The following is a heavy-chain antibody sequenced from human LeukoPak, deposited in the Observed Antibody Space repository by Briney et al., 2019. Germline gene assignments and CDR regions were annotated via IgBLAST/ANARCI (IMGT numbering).Heavy chain of an antibody. D-gene: IGHD5-24*01. CDR1: GFTLSSYG. J-gene: IGHJ4*02. V-gene: IGHV3-33*06. CDR3: AKLMTTKLFDY. Sequence: PGRSLRLSCAASGFTLSSYGMHWVRQAPDKGLEWMAVIWYDGSNKYYADSVKGRFTISRDNSKNTLYLQMNSLRAEDTAVYYCAKLMTTKLFDYWGQGTLVTVSS. CDR2: IWYDGSNK.